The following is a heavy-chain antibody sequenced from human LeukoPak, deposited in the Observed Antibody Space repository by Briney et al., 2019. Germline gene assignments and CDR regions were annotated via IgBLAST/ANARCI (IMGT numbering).Heavy chain of an antibody. Sequence: SVAVSLTCTVSGGSISTYYWSWIRQPAGKDLEWIGHIYPNGCKNYLPSLKSRVTMSVDTSKNELSLKLNSVTAADTAVYYCARGYGSGSNWFDPWGQGTLV. J-gene: IGHJ5*02. D-gene: IGHD3-10*01. CDR3: ARGYGSGSNWFDP. V-gene: IGHV4-4*07. CDR2: IYPNGCK. CDR1: GGSISTYY.